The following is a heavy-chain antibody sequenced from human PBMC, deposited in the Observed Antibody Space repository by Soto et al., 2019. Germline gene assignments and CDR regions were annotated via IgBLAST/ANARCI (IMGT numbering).Heavy chain of an antibody. Sequence: SETLSLTCTVSGGSISSGGYYWSWIRQHPGKGLEWIGYIYYSGSTYYNPSLKSRVTISVDTSKNQFSLKLSSVTAADTAVYYCARGHNYHGSGSYFNWFDPWGQGTLVTVSS. CDR1: GGSISSGGYY. J-gene: IGHJ5*02. D-gene: IGHD3-10*01. CDR2: IYYSGST. V-gene: IGHV4-31*03. CDR3: ARGHNYHGSGSYFNWFDP.